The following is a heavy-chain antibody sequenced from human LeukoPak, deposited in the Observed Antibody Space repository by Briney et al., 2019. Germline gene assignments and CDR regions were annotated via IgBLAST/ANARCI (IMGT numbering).Heavy chain of an antibody. CDR1: GYTFTGYY. CDR3: ARVRVRIAAAGTCWFDP. Sequence: ASVKVSCKXSGYTFTGYYMHWVRQAPGQGLEWMGWINPNSGGTNYAQKFQGRVTMTRDTSISTAYMELSRLRSDDTAVYYCARVRVRIAAAGTCWFDPWGQGNLVTVSS. V-gene: IGHV1-2*02. D-gene: IGHD6-13*01. CDR2: INPNSGGT. J-gene: IGHJ5*02.